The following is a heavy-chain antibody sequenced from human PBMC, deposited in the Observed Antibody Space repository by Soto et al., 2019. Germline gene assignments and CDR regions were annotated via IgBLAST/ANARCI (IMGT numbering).Heavy chain of an antibody. Sequence: SETPSLTFAVYDGSFSGYDWSWIRQPPGKGLEWIGEINHSGSTNYNPSLKSRVTISVDTSKNQFSLKLSSVTAADTAVYYCARDDAVIDYWGQGTLVTVSS. CDR3: ARDDAVIDY. CDR2: INHSGST. J-gene: IGHJ4*02. D-gene: IGHD4-17*01. V-gene: IGHV4-34*01. CDR1: DGSFSGYD.